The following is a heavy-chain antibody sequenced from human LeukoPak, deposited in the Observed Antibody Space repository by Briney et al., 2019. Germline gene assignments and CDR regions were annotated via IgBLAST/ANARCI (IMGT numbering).Heavy chain of an antibody. CDR3: ARDRSVAGTVDY. J-gene: IGHJ4*02. D-gene: IGHD6-19*01. V-gene: IGHV3-21*01. CDR1: GFSFSSYR. Sequence: GGSLRLSCAASGFSFSSYRKNWVRQAPGKGLEWVSFISSSSGYIYYADSVKGRFTISRDNAKNSLYLQMNSLRAEDTAVYYCARDRSVAGTVDYWGQGTLVTVSS. CDR2: ISSSSGYI.